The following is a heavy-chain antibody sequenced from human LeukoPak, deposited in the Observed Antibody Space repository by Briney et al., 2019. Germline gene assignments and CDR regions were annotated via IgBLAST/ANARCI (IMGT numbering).Heavy chain of an antibody. D-gene: IGHD1-7*01. J-gene: IGHJ4*02. CDR3: ARDPGVTGSTYFFDY. V-gene: IGHV1-18*01. CDR2: ISPYNGDT. Sequence: ASVKVSCKVSGYTLTELSMHWVRQAPGQGLEWMGWISPYNGDTNYAQNLQGRVTMTTDTSTTTAYMELRSLRSDDAAVYYCARDPGVTGSTYFFDYWGQGTLVPVSS. CDR1: GYTLTELS.